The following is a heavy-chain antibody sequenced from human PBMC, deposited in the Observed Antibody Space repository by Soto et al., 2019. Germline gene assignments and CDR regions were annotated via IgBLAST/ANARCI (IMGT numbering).Heavy chain of an antibody. CDR1: GFTFSSYL. V-gene: IGHV3-74*01. D-gene: IGHD3-3*01. J-gene: IGHJ6*02. Sequence: GGSLRLSCADSGFTFSSYLMHWVRQSPGKGLVWVSRINSDGSSTSYADSVKGRFTISRDNAKNTLYLQMNSLRAEDTAVYYCARDSVGYYDFWSGYPSGMDVWGQGTTVPVSS. CDR2: INSDGSST. CDR3: ARDSVGYYDFWSGYPSGMDV.